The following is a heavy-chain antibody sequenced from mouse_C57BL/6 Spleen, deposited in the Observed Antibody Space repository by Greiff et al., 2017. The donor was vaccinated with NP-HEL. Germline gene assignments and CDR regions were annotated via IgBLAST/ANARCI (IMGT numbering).Heavy chain of an antibody. CDR3: TSPPYDYDGNYYAMDY. D-gene: IGHD2-4*01. Sequence: EVMLVESGTVLARPGASVKMSCKTSGYTFTSYWMHWVKQRPGQGLEWIGAIYPGNSDTSYNQKFKGKAKLTAVTSASTAYMELSSLTNEDSAVYYCTSPPYDYDGNYYAMDYWGQGTSVTVSS. CDR2: IYPGNSDT. J-gene: IGHJ4*01. V-gene: IGHV1-5*01. CDR1: GYTFTSYW.